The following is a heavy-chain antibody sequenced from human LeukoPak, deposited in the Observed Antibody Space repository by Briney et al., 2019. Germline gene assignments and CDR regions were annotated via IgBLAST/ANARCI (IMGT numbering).Heavy chain of an antibody. V-gene: IGHV3-23*01. CDR2: ISGSTNTP. CDR3: AKSGEVLRTTYYGMDV. CDR1: GFTFSSYA. D-gene: IGHD2/OR15-2a*01. Sequence: GGSLRLSCAASGFTFSSYAMTWVRQAPGGGLEWISAISGSTNTPYYADSVKGRFTISRENSKNTLYLQMISLRADDTAVYYCAKSGEVLRTTYYGMDVWGQGTTVTVSS. J-gene: IGHJ6*02.